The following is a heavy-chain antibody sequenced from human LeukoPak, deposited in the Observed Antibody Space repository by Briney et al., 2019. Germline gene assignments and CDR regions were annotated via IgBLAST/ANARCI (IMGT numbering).Heavy chain of an antibody. Sequence: SETLSLTCTVAGSYLTTTASYWGWLRQPPGKGLEYIGSLYYSGKTSYNPSLKSRVTISLDMSNNQFSLKLSSVTAADTAVYYCARAAGEDYDFWSGYYHYYYYNYMDVWGKGTTVTVSS. CDR2: LYYSGKT. V-gene: IGHV4-39*07. CDR3: ARAAGEDYDFWSGYYHYYYYNYMDV. CDR1: GSYLTTTASY. J-gene: IGHJ6*03. D-gene: IGHD3-3*01.